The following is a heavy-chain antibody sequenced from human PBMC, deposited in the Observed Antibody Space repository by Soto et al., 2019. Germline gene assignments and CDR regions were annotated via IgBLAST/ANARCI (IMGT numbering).Heavy chain of an antibody. CDR2: ISAYNGDT. CDR1: GYTFNSHG. D-gene: IGHD3-22*01. CDR3: ARDPSNSSGYKIYVDE. Sequence: GASVKVSCKASGYTFNSHGISWVRQAPGQGLEWMGWISAYNGDTEYAQKLQGRVTMTRDTSTSTVYMELRSLRSDDTAVYYCARDPSNSSGYKIYVDEWG. V-gene: IGHV1-18*01. J-gene: IGHJ1*01.